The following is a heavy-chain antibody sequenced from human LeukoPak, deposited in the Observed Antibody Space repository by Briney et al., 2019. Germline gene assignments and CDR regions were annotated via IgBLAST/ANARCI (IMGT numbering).Heavy chain of an antibody. Sequence: ASVKVSCKASGGTFSSYAISWVRQAPGQGLEWMGGIIPIFGTANYAQKFQGRVTITADESTSTAYMELSSLRSEDTAVYYCARDNIGREYRGYSGHEHNYWGQGTLVTVSS. CDR3: ARDNIGREYRGYSGHEHNY. J-gene: IGHJ4*02. D-gene: IGHD5-12*01. CDR2: IIPIFGTA. V-gene: IGHV1-69*01. CDR1: GGTFSSYA.